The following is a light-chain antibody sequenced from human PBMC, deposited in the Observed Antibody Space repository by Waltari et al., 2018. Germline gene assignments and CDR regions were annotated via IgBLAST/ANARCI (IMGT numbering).Light chain of an antibody. CDR2: WAS. CDR1: QSVFYSSNNKNY. J-gene: IGKJ2*01. Sequence: DIVMTQSPDSLAVYLGERATINCKSSQSVFYSSNNKNYLAWYQQKPGQPPNLLIYWASTRESGVPDRFSGSGSGTDFTLTISSLQAEDVAVYYCQQYYTTPYTFGQGTKLEIK. V-gene: IGKV4-1*01. CDR3: QQYYTTPYT.